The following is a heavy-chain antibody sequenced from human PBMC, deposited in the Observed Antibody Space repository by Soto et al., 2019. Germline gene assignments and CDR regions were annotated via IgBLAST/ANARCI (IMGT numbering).Heavy chain of an antibody. Sequence: EVQLAESGGGLAQPGGSLRLSCAASGFTLSGYAMDWVRQAPGKGLEYVSGISSNGVGTYYANSVQGRFTISRDNSKSTVYLPMGSLTPKAMDVYYSARPESQEIYNMHLRVKETSFTVSS. CDR2: ISSNGVGT. J-gene: IGHJ6*03. CDR3: ARPESQEIYNMHL. V-gene: IGHV3-64*01. CDR1: GFTLSGYA.